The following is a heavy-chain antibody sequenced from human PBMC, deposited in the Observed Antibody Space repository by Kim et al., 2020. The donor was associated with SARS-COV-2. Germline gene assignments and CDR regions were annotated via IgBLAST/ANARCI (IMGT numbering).Heavy chain of an antibody. V-gene: IGHV4-4*07. Sequence: SETLSLTCTVSGASISSNYWTWIRQPAGKGLEWIGRMYISGTTNYNPSLKGRVTISLETSKNRFSLKLTSVTAADTAVYFCARVATSPRRPIDYWGQGILVTVSS. J-gene: IGHJ4*02. CDR1: GASISSNY. CDR3: ARVATSPRRPIDY. CDR2: MYISGTT.